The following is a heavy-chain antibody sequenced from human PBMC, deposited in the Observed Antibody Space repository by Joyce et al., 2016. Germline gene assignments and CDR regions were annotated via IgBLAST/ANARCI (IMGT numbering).Heavy chain of an antibody. Sequence: QVQLVASGGGVVQPGRSLRVSCAASGFTFSSYGLHWVRQAPGKGLGWVAISWSDGSNKYYADSVQGRFTISRDNSNNTLYLQMNGLRAEDTAVYYCARDRYDYIWGTYRLDYWGQGTLVTVSS. CDR1: GFTFSSYG. CDR3: ARDRYDYIWGTYRLDY. D-gene: IGHD3-16*02. CDR2: SWSDGSNK. V-gene: IGHV3-33*01. J-gene: IGHJ4*02.